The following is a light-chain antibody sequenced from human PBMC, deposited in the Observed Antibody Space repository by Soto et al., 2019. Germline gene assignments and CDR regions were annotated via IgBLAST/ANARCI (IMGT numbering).Light chain of an antibody. CDR1: QFISNH. CDR3: QQSYSMPYT. V-gene: IGKV1-39*01. J-gene: IGKJ2*01. Sequence: DIQMTQSPSSLSASVGDTVTITCRPSQFISNHLNWYQQKPGKAPKFLIYAASSFVNGVPSRFSGSRSGEDFTLTISSLQPEDCATYFCQQSYSMPYTFGQGPRLEIK. CDR2: AAS.